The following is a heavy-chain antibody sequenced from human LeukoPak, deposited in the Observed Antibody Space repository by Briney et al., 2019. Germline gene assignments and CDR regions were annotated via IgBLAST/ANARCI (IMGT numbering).Heavy chain of an antibody. J-gene: IGHJ4*02. V-gene: IGHV1-8*01. CDR3: ARGRSGLAAAGTYDY. CDR2: INPNSGRT. D-gene: IGHD6-13*01. Sequence: ASVKVSCKASVYTFTSSDINWVRQAAGQGLEWMGWINPNSGRTGYAQKFQGRVTMTANTSISTAYMELSSLRFDDTAVYYCARGRSGLAAAGTYDYWGQGTLITASS. CDR1: VYTFTSSD.